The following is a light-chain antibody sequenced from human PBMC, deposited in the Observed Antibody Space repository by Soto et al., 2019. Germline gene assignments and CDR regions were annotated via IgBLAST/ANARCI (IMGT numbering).Light chain of an antibody. CDR1: QGISNY. CDR2: AAS. J-gene: IGKJ1*01. Sequence: DIQMTQSPSSLYASVGDRVTITCRASQGISNYLAWYQQKPDKVPKLLIYAASTLQSGVPSRVSGSGSGTDFTLTISSLQPEDVATYCCQKYNSAPRTFGQGTKVEIK. V-gene: IGKV1-27*01. CDR3: QKYNSAPRT.